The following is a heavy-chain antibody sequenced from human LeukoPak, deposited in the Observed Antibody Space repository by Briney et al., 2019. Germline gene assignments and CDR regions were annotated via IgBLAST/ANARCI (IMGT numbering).Heavy chain of an antibody. J-gene: IGHJ4*02. CDR3: AKDPYYDFWSGYYPPWYYFDY. CDR1: GFTFSSYA. D-gene: IGHD3-3*01. V-gene: IGHV3-23*01. CDR2: ISGSGGST. Sequence: GGSLRLSCAASGFTFSSYAMSWVRQAPGKGLEWVSAISGSGGSTYYADSVKGRSTISRDNSKNTLYLQMNSLRAEDTAVYYCAKDPYYDFWSGYYPPWYYFDYWGQGTLVTVSS.